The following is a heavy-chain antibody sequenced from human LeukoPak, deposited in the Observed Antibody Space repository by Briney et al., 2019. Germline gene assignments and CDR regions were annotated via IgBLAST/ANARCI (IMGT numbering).Heavy chain of an antibody. J-gene: IGHJ4*02. CDR2: IRYDGDNK. CDR1: GFTFSNYG. D-gene: IGHD5-12*01. Sequence: GGSLRLSCAASGFTFSNYGMHWVRQAPGKGLEWVTFIRYDGDNKYYAHSLKGRFTISRDNSKNTLYLQMNSLRAEDTAVYYCARGPSGYHNTGGQGTLVTVSS. CDR3: ARGPSGYHNT. V-gene: IGHV3-30*02.